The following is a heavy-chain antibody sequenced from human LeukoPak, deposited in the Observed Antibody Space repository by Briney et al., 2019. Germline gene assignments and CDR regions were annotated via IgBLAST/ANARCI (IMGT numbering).Heavy chain of an antibody. Sequence: GGSLRLSCAASGFTFSSYGMHWVRQAPGKGLEWVAVISYDGSNKYYADSVKSRFTISRDNSKNTLYLQMNSLRAEDTAVYYCAKEVEPLWSGYTWFDPWGQGTLVTVSS. CDR1: GFTFSSYG. CDR2: ISYDGSNK. D-gene: IGHD3-3*01. V-gene: IGHV3-30*18. CDR3: AKEVEPLWSGYTWFDP. J-gene: IGHJ5*02.